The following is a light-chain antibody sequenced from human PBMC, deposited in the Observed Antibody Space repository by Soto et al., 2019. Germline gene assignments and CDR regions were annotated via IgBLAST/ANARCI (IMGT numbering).Light chain of an antibody. CDR2: EVS. CDR1: SSDVGGYNY. Sequence: QSALTQPASVSGSPGQSITISCTGTSSDVGGYNYVSWYQLHPGKAPKLIIYEVSHRPSGASNRFSGYMSGNTASLTISGLQAEDEADYYCSSYTSTSTPCVFGTGTKVTVL. J-gene: IGLJ1*01. V-gene: IGLV2-14*01. CDR3: SSYTSTSTPCV.